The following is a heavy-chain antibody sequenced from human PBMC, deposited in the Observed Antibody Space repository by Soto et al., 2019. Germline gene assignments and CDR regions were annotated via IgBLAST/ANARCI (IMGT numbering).Heavy chain of an antibody. J-gene: IGHJ4*02. CDR2: IVSGSDYT. CDR1: GFTFSDYY. CDR3: ARLRASSWYLGGYLDY. Sequence: SLRLSCAASGFTFSDYYMTWIRQAPGKGLEWVSYIVSGSDYTNYADSAKGRFTISRDNAKNSLFLEMSSLRVDDTAVYYCARLRASSWYLGGYLDYWGLGTLGTVS. D-gene: IGHD6-13*01. V-gene: IGHV3-11*06.